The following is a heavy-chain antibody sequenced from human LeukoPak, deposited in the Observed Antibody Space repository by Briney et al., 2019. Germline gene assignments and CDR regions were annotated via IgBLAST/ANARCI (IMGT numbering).Heavy chain of an antibody. CDR1: GYTFTGYY. Sequence: EASVKVSCKASGYTFTGYYIHWVRQAPGQGLEWMGRIDPNSADTNYAQKFQGRVTMTRDTSISTAYMELSRLRSDDTAVYYCARTSYYGSGSYTTWGQGTLVTVSS. V-gene: IGHV1-2*06. CDR3: ARTSYYGSGSYTT. CDR2: IDPNSADT. D-gene: IGHD3-10*01. J-gene: IGHJ5*02.